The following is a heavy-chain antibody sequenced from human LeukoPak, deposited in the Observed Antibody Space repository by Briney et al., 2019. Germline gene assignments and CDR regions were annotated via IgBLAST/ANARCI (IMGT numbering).Heavy chain of an antibody. V-gene: IGHV4-30-4*01. CDR3: ARDGMTPFDYSYGMDV. D-gene: IGHD1-26*01. CDR2: IYYSGST. CDR1: GFSISSGDYS. J-gene: IGHJ6*02. Sequence: SETLSLTCTVSGFSISSGDYSWSWLRQPPGQGLEWIGYIYYSGSTDYNPSLKSRVTTSVDTSKNQFSLKLSSVTAADTAVYYCARDGMTPFDYSYGMDVWGQGTTVTVAS.